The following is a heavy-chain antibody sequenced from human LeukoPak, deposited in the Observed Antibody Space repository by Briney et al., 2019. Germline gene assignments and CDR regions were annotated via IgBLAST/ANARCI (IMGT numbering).Heavy chain of an antibody. CDR3: ARVGPEILTGYLY. CDR1: GYTFTGYY. J-gene: IGHJ4*02. CDR2: INPNSGDT. V-gene: IGHV1-2*02. Sequence: GASVKVSCKASGYTFTGYYVHWVRQAPGQGLEWMGWINPNSGDTNYAQKFQGRVTMTRDTSISTAYMELSRLRSDDMAVYYCARVGPEILTGYLYWGQGTLVTVSS. D-gene: IGHD3-9*01.